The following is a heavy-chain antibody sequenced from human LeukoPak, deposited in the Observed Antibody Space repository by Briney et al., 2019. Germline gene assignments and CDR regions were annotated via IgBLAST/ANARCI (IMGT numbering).Heavy chain of an antibody. J-gene: IGHJ4*02. V-gene: IGHV4-4*02. CDR1: GGSISSSNW. Sequence: SETLSLTCTVSGGSISSSNWWSWVRQPPEKGLEWIGEIYHSGSTNYNPSLKSRVTISVDKSKNQFSLKMSSVTAADTAMYYCARTYSGSSYFDYWGQGTLVTVSS. CDR3: ARTYSGSSYFDY. D-gene: IGHD1-26*01. CDR2: IYHSGST.